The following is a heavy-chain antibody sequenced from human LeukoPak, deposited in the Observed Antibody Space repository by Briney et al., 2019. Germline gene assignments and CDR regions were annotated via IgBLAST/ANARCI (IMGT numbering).Heavy chain of an antibody. CDR2: INHSGST. D-gene: IGHD5-24*01. J-gene: IGHJ4*02. CDR1: GGSFSGYY. V-gene: IGHV4-34*01. CDR3: ARVGDGYNHPFGYYFDY. Sequence: SETLSLTCAVYGGSFSGYYWSWIRQPPGKGLEWIGEINHSGSTNYNPSLKSRVTISVDTSKNQFSLKLSSVTAADTAVYYCARVGDGYNHPFGYYFDYWGQGTLVTVSS.